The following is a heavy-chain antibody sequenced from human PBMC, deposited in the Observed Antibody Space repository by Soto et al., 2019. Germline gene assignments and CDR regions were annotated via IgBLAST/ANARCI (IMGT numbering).Heavy chain of an antibody. CDR2: ISYDGSNK. D-gene: IGHD4-4*01. CDR3: AKSGWLQLRGYFDY. Sequence: GGSLRLSCAASGFTFSSYGMHWVRQAPGKGLEWVAVISYDGSNKYYADSVKGRFTISRGNSKNTLYLQMNSLRAEDTAVYYCAKSGWLQLRGYFDYWGQGTLVTVSS. V-gene: IGHV3-30*18. J-gene: IGHJ4*02. CDR1: GFTFSSYG.